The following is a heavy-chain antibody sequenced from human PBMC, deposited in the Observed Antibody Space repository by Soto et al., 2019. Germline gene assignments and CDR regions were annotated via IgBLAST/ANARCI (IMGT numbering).Heavy chain of an antibody. J-gene: IGHJ4*02. CDR3: LLGSGWKDFDY. CDR2: INHSGST. Sequence: SETLSLTCAVYGGSFSGYYWSWIRQPPGKGLEWIGEINHSGSTNYNPSLKSRVTISVDTSKNQFSLKLSSVTAADTAVYYCLLGSGWKDFDYWGQGTLVTVS. CDR1: GGSFSGYY. V-gene: IGHV4-34*01. D-gene: IGHD3-22*01.